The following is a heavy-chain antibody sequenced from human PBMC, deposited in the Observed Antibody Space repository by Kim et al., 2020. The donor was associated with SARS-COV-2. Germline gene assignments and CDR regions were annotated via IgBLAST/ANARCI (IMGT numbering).Heavy chain of an antibody. CDR3: AKSGKGAAALYGMDV. CDR2: ISYDGSNK. J-gene: IGHJ6*02. Sequence: GGSLRLSCAASGFTFSSYGMHWVRQAPGKGLEWVAVISYDGSNKYYADSVKGRFTISRDNSKNTLYLQMNSLRAEDTAVYYCAKSGKGAAALYGMDVWGQGTTVTVSS. CDR1: GFTFSSYG. V-gene: IGHV3-30*18. D-gene: IGHD6-13*01.